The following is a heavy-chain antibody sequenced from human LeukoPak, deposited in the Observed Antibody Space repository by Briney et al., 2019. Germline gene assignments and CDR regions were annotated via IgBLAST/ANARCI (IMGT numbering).Heavy chain of an antibody. D-gene: IGHD4-17*01. CDR2: IYYSGST. CDR3: ARQRRHRTTVTLAEYFQH. CDR1: GGSISSSSYY. Sequence: PSETLSLTCTVSGGSISSSSYYWAWIRQPPGKGLVWIGSIYYSGSTYYHPSLKSRVTISVDTSKNQFSLKLSSVTAADTAVYYCARQRRHRTTVTLAEYFQHWGQGTLVTVSS. J-gene: IGHJ1*01. V-gene: IGHV4-39*01.